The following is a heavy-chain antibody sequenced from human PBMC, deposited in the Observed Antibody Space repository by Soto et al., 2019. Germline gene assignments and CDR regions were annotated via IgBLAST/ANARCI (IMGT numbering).Heavy chain of an antibody. J-gene: IGHJ4*02. D-gene: IGHD6-25*01. CDR2: ISGTGGTT. V-gene: IGHV3-23*01. Sequence: GGSLRLSCAASGFTFSSYAMSWVRQAPGKGLEWVSAISGTGGTTYYADSVKGRFTISRDNSRNTLHLQMNSLRAEDMAIYYCAKFFVETGGSSGCPWSFHFWGKGTLVTIAS. CDR1: GFTFSSYA. CDR3: AKFFVETGGSSGCPWSFHF.